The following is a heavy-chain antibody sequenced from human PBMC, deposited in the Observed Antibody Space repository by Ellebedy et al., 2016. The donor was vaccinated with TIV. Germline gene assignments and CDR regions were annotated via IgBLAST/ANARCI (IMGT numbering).Heavy chain of an antibody. Sequence: GSLRLXCTVSGGSISSYYRSWIRQPAGKGLEWIGRIYTSGSTNYNPSLKSRVTMSVDTSNNQFSLKLSSVTAADTAVYYCVLSFGSGTYFGDWGQGSLVTVSS. V-gene: IGHV4-4*07. D-gene: IGHD3-10*01. CDR3: VLSFGSGTYFGD. CDR1: GGSISSYY. J-gene: IGHJ4*02. CDR2: IYTSGST.